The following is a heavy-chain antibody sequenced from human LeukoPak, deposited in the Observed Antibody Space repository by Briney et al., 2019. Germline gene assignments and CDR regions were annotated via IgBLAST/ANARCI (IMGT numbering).Heavy chain of an antibody. CDR1: GGSISSSSYY. CDR2: IYYSGST. J-gene: IGHJ4*02. D-gene: IGHD3-22*01. CDR3: ARLYYDSSGYYQICYFDY. Sequence: SETLSLTCTVSGGSISSSSYYWGWIRQPPGKGLEWIGSIYYSGSTYYNPSPKSRVTISVDTSNNQFSLNLSSVTAADTAVYYCARLYYDSSGYYQICYFDYWGQGTLVTVSS. V-gene: IGHV4-39*01.